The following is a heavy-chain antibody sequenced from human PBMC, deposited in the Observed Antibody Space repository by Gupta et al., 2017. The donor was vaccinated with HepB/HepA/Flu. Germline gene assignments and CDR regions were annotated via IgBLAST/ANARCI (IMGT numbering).Heavy chain of an antibody. J-gene: IGHJ4*02. Sequence: EVQLLESGGGLVQPGGSLRLSCAASGFTFSSYALSWVRQAPGKGLEWVSAISGSGGSTYYADSVKGRFTISRDNSKNTLYLQMNSLRAEDTAVYYCAKSLAKWFGELLGDDYWGQGTLVTVSS. CDR3: AKSLAKWFGELLGDDY. D-gene: IGHD3-10*01. CDR2: ISGSGGST. CDR1: GFTFSSYA. V-gene: IGHV3-23*01.